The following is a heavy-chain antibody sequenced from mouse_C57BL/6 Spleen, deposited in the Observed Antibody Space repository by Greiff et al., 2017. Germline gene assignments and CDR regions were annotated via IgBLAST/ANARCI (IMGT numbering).Heavy chain of an antibody. V-gene: IGHV14-4*01. Sequence: EVQLKQSGAELVRPGASVKLSCTASGFNIKDDYMHWVKQRPEQGLEWIGWIDPENGDTEYASKFQGKATITADTSSNTAYLQLSSLTSEDTAVYYCTTEGAQAPFDYWGQGTTLTVSS. D-gene: IGHD3-2*02. CDR3: TTEGAQAPFDY. J-gene: IGHJ2*01. CDR1: GFNIKDDY. CDR2: IDPENGDT.